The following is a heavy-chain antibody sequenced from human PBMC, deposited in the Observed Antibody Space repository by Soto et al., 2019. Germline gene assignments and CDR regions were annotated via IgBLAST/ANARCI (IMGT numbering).Heavy chain of an antibody. CDR2: ISYDGSNK. CDR3: ARSAPRYYYDSSGYQEIDAFDI. D-gene: IGHD3-22*01. J-gene: IGHJ3*02. Sequence: HPGGSLRLSCAASGFTFSSYAMHWVRQAPGKGLEWVAVISYDGSNKYYADSVKGRFTISRDNSKNTLYLQMNSLRAEDTAVYYCARSAPRYYYDSSGYQEIDAFDIWGQGTMVTVSS. CDR1: GFTFSSYA. V-gene: IGHV3-30-3*01.